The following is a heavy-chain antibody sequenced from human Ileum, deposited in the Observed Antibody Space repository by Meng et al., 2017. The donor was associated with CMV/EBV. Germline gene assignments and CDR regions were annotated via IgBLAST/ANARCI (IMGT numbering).Heavy chain of an antibody. Sequence: GESLKISCAASGFTFTSYWMHWVRQAPGKGLVWVSRINGDGITTTYADSVKGRFTISRDNAKNTLFLQMNSLRAEDTAVYFCVRTKYSSSYGGMDVWGQGTTVTVS. CDR1: GFTFTSYW. D-gene: IGHD6-6*01. V-gene: IGHV3-74*01. CDR3: VRTKYSSSYGGMDV. CDR2: INGDGITT. J-gene: IGHJ6*02.